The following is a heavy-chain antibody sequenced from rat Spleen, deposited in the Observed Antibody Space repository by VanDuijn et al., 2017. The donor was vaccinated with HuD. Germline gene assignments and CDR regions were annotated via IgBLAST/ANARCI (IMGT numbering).Heavy chain of an antibody. J-gene: IGHJ3*01. CDR1: GFTFSDYN. D-gene: IGHD1-7*01. CDR3: ARPSYGYPFAY. CDR2: ITYDGSST. Sequence: EVQVVESGGGLVQPGRSLKLSCAASGFTFSDYNMAWVRQAPKKGLEWVAAITYDGSSTYYRDSMKGRFTISRDNAKSTLYLQMDSLRSEDTATYYCARPSYGYPFAYWGQGTLVTVSS. V-gene: IGHV5-7*01.